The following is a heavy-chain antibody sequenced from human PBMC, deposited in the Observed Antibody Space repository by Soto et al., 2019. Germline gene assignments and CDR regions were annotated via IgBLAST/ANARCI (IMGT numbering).Heavy chain of an antibody. CDR2: ISGSGGST. V-gene: IGHV3-23*01. D-gene: IGHD2-2*02. CDR3: AKGRGYCSSTSCYTWHYYYYYGMDV. J-gene: IGHJ6*02. CDR1: GFTFSSYA. Sequence: GGSLRLSCAASGFTFSSYAMSWVRQAPGKGLEWVSAISGSGGSTYYADSVKGRFTISRDNSKNTLYLQMNSLRAEDTAVYYCAKGRGYCSSTSCYTWHYYYYYGMDVWGQGTTVTVSS.